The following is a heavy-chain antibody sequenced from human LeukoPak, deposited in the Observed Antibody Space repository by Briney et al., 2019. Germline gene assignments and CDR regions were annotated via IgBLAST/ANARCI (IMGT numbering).Heavy chain of an antibody. CDR2: IISSGTI. CDR1: GVSISGYY. J-gene: IGHJ4*02. D-gene: IGHD1-1*01. CDR3: ARVTDWNDLDY. Sequence: SETLSLTCTVSGVSISGYYWSWIRQPPGKRLEWIGYIISSGTINYNPPHKSRLTITIDTSKSQLSLQLCSVTAEDRAVYYCARVTDWNDLDYWGPGTMVTVSS. V-gene: IGHV4-59*01.